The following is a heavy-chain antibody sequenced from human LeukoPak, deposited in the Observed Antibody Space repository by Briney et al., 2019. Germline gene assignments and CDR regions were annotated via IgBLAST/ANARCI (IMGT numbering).Heavy chain of an antibody. CDR2: MNPNSGNT. D-gene: IGHD2-15*01. J-gene: IGHJ6*02. V-gene: IGHV1-8*01. CDR3: ARYHRYCSGGSCYNYYGMDV. CDR1: GYTFTSYD. Sequence: GASVKVSCKASGYTFTSYDINWVRQATGQGLEWMGWMNPNSGNTGYAQKFQGRVTMTRNTSISTAYMELSSLRSEDTAVYYCARYHRYCSGGSCYNYYGMDVWGQGTTVTVSS.